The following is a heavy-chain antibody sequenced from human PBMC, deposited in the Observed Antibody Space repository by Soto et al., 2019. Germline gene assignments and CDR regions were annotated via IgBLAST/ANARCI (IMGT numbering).Heavy chain of an antibody. Sequence: PGGSLRLSCAASGFTVSSNYMSWVRQAPGKGLEWVSVIYSGGSTYYADSVKGRFTIPRDNSKNTLYLQMNSLRAEDTAVYYCARDRVGKYNWNEPLSYWGQGTLVTVSS. CDR2: IYSGGST. CDR1: GFTVSSNY. D-gene: IGHD1-20*01. CDR3: ARDRVGKYNWNEPLSY. J-gene: IGHJ4*02. V-gene: IGHV3-53*01.